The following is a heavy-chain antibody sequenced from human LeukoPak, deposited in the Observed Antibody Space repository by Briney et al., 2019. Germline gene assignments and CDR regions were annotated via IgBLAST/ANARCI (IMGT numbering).Heavy chain of an antibody. CDR2: IYYSGST. J-gene: IGHJ4*02. CDR3: AKSDGYGLIDY. Sequence: PSETLSLTCTVSGASISTSAYYWGWIRQPPGKGLDWIGNIYYSGSTYYNPSLKSRVTISVDSSKNQSSLRLSSVTTADTAVYYCAKSDGYGLIDYWGQGTLVTVSS. V-gene: IGHV4-39*01. D-gene: IGHD5-24*01. CDR1: GASISTSAYY.